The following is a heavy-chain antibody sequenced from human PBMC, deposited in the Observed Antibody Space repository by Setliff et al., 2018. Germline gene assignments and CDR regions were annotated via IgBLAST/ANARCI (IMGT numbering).Heavy chain of an antibody. V-gene: IGHV1-46*01. J-gene: IGHJ3*02. D-gene: IGHD3-22*01. CDR1: GYTFTSHY. CDR2: INPSSGRT. Sequence: ASVKVSCKASGYTFTSHYMHWVRQAPGLGLEWMGTINPSSGRTSYAQKFQSSVTMTRDTSTSTVYMDMSSLRSEDTAVYYCARDVFPYHYEGAFDIWGQGTMVTVSS. CDR3: ARDVFPYHYEGAFDI.